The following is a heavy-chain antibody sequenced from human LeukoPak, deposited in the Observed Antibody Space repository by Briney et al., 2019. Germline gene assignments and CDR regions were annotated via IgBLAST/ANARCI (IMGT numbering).Heavy chain of an antibody. CDR3: ARDFSNYYYYMDV. D-gene: IGHD4-11*01. CDR2: MHYIGSS. Sequence: SETLSLTCTVSGGSVSSHTYYWGWIRQPPGKGLEWIGSMHYIGSSYYNPSLKSRVTISVDTSKNHFSLKLSSVTAADTAVYYCARDFSNYYYYMDVWGKGTTVTVS. J-gene: IGHJ6*03. V-gene: IGHV4-39*07. CDR1: GGSVSSHTYY.